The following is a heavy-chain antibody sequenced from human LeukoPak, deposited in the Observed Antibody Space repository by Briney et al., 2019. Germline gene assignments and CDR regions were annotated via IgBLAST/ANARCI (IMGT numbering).Heavy chain of an antibody. CDR1: AFTFSNYA. CDR3: ARGKDTAMVTSAFDI. Sequence: PGGSLRLSCAASAFTFSNYAVSWVRQAPGKGLEWVSTLSATVSDGGAYYADSVKGRFTISRDNAKNSLYLQMNSLRAEDTAVYYCARGKDTAMVTSAFDIWGQGTMVTVSS. D-gene: IGHD5-18*01. V-gene: IGHV3-23*01. CDR2: LSATVSDGGA. J-gene: IGHJ3*02.